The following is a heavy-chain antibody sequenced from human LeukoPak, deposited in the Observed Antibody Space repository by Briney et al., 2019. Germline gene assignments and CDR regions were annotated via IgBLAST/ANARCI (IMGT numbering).Heavy chain of an antibody. CDR1: GFTVISNY. J-gene: IGHJ4*02. Sequence: GGSLRLSCAASGFTVISNYMTWVRQAPGKGLEWVSVIYSGGSTYYADSVKGRFTISRDNSETTLYLQMNSLRAEDTAVYYCARATVGATFDYWGQGTLVTVSS. CDR3: ARATVGATFDY. D-gene: IGHD1-26*01. CDR2: IYSGGST. V-gene: IGHV3-53*01.